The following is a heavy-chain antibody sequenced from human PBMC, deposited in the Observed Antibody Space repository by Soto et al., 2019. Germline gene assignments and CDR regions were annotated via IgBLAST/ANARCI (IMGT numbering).Heavy chain of an antibody. J-gene: IGHJ3*02. Sequence: EVQLVQSGAEVKKPGESLKISCKGSGYSFTTYWIGWVRQMPGKGLERMGIIYPGDSDTRYSPSFQGQVTISADKSISTAYLQWSSLKASDTAMYYCARPKPYSGYNSYAFDIWGQGTMVTVSS. CDR2: IYPGDSDT. D-gene: IGHD5-12*01. CDR3: ARPKPYSGYNSYAFDI. V-gene: IGHV5-51*03. CDR1: GYSFTTYW.